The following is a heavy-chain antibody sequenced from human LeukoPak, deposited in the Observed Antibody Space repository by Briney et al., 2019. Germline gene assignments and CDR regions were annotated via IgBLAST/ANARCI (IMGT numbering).Heavy chain of an antibody. Sequence: PSETLSLTCTVSGGSISGYYWNWIRQPPGKGLEWIGYINYIRTTDYNPSLKSRVTISLDTSKNRFSLKLSSVTAADTAMYYCARSYSSSDHYYYSGTDAGGQGTTVTVSS. V-gene: IGHV4-59*08. CDR3: ARSYSSSDHYYYSGTDA. D-gene: IGHD6-13*01. CDR1: GGSISGYY. CDR2: INYIRTT. J-gene: IGHJ6*02.